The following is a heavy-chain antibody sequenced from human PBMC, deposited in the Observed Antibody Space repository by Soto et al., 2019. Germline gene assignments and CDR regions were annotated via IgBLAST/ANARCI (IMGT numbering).Heavy chain of an antibody. J-gene: IGHJ4*02. CDR2: MNPNSGNT. Sequence: ASVKVSCKASGYTFTSYDINWVRQATGQGLEWMGWMNPNSGNTGYAQKFQGRATMTRNTSISTAYMELSSLRSEDTAVYYCARSSYDSSGYYYSNDYWGQGTLVTVSS. D-gene: IGHD3-22*01. CDR1: GYTFTSYD. CDR3: ARSSYDSSGYYYSNDY. V-gene: IGHV1-8*01.